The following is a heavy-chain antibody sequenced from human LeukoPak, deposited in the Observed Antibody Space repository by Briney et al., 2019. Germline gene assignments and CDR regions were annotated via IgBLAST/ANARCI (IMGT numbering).Heavy chain of an antibody. V-gene: IGHV4-59*01. J-gene: IGHJ1*01. CDR2: IYYSGST. CDR3: ARETFGYCSGGSCSD. Sequence: GSLRLSCVASGFTFTTYWMSWIRQPPGKGLEWIGYIYYSGSTNYNPSLKSRVTISVDTSKNQFSLKLSSVTAADTAVYYCARETFGYCSGGSCSDWGQGTLVTVSS. D-gene: IGHD2-15*01. CDR1: GFTFTTYW.